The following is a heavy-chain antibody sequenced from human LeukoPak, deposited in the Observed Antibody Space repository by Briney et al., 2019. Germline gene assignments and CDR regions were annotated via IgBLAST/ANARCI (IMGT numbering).Heavy chain of an antibody. CDR1: GGTFSSYA. Sequence: ASVKVSCKASGGTFSSYAISWVRQAPGQGLEWMGGIIPIFGTANYAQKFQGRVTITADKSTSTAYMELSSLRSEDTAVYYCARLVRLILGFDPWGQGTLVTVSS. J-gene: IGHJ5*02. D-gene: IGHD6-13*01. CDR2: IIPIFGTA. CDR3: ARLVRLILGFDP. V-gene: IGHV1-69*06.